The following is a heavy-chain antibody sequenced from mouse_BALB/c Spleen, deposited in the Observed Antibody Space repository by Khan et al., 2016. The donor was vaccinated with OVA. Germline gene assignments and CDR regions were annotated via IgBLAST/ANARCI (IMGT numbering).Heavy chain of an antibody. CDR2: IWSDGST. CDR1: GFSLTHYG. V-gene: IGHV2-6-1*01. Sequence: QVQLQQSGPGLVAPSQSLSITCTISGFSLTHYGVHWVRQPPGKGLEWLVVIWSDGSTTYNSALKSRLSISKDNSKSQVFLKINSLQTDDTAMYFCARQPYYHYNIMDYWGQGTSVTVSS. J-gene: IGHJ4*01. CDR3: ARQPYYHYNIMDY. D-gene: IGHD2-10*01.